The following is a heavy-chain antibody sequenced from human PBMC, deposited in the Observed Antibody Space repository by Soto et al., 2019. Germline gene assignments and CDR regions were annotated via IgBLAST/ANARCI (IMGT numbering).Heavy chain of an antibody. Sequence: EVQLLESGGGLVQPGGSLRLSCAASGFTFSSYAMSWVRQAPGKGLEWVSAISGSGGTTYYADSVTGRFTFSRDNSKATLYLQMNSLRAEDTAVYYCAKTATGWFSAFDIWGQGTMVTVSS. V-gene: IGHV3-23*01. CDR1: GFTFSSYA. J-gene: IGHJ3*02. D-gene: IGHD6-19*01. CDR3: AKTATGWFSAFDI. CDR2: ISGSGGTT.